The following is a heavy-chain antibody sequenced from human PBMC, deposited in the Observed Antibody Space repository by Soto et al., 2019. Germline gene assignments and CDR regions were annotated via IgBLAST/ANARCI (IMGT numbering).Heavy chain of an antibody. V-gene: IGHV3-23*01. CDR2: ISGSGGST. CDR1: GFTFSSYA. CDR3: AKDPHGDYLLNWFDP. J-gene: IGHJ5*02. D-gene: IGHD4-17*01. Sequence: WGSLRLSRAASGFTFSSYAMSWVRQAPGKGLEWVSVISGSGGSTYYADSVKGRFTISRDNSKNTLYLQMNSLRAEDTAVYYCAKDPHGDYLLNWFDPWGQGTLVTVSS.